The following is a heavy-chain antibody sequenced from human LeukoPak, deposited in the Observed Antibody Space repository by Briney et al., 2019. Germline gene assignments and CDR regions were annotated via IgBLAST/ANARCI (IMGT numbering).Heavy chain of an antibody. V-gene: IGHV1-46*01. Sequence: GASVKVSCKASGYTLTSYYMHWVRQAPGQGPEWMGVINPSGGRTTSYAQKIQGRVTTTRDTSMSTVNMELSSLRSEDTAVYYCARGTLRYFDFWGQGTLVTVSS. CDR1: GYTLTSYY. D-gene: IGHD3-9*01. J-gene: IGHJ4*02. CDR2: INPSGGRT. CDR3: ARGTLRYFDF.